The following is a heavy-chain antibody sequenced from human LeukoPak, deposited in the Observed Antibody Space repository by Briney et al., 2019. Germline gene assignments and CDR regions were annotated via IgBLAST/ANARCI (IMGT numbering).Heavy chain of an antibody. CDR2: INHSGST. CDR1: GGSISSSNW. CDR3: ARDLRWPPSG. D-gene: IGHD4-23*01. J-gene: IGHJ4*02. V-gene: IGHV4-4*02. Sequence: PSGTLSLTCAVSGGSISSSNWWSWVRQPPGKGLEWIGEINHSGSTNYNPSLKSRVTISVDTSKNQFSLKLSSVTAADTAVYYCARDLRWPPSGWGQGTLVTVSS.